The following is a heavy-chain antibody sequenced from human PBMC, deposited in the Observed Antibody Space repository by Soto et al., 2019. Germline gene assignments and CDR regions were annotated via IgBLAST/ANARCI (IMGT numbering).Heavy chain of an antibody. CDR2: IYYSGST. CDR3: ASAPRYSSSWYFPPLDY. Sequence: QVQLQESGPGLVKPSQTLSLTCTVSGGSISSGGYYWSWIRQHPGKGLEWIGYIYYSGSTYYNPSLKSRVTISEDTSKNQFSLKLSSVTAADTAVYYCASAPRYSSSWYFPPLDYWGQGTLVTVSS. D-gene: IGHD6-13*01. J-gene: IGHJ4*02. CDR1: GGSISSGGYY. V-gene: IGHV4-31*03.